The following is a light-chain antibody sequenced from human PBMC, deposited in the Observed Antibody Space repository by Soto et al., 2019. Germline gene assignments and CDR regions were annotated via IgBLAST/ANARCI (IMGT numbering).Light chain of an antibody. CDR1: QSFTGW. V-gene: IGKV1-5*03. CDR3: QQSNSNSNT. Sequence: DIPMTQSPSPLSASVGDRVTITCRASQSFTGWLAWYQQKPGKAPKLLIYKVSSLGSGVPSRFSGSGSGTEFTLTISSLQPDDFATYYCQQSNSNSNTFGQGTKLEIK. J-gene: IGKJ2*01. CDR2: KVS.